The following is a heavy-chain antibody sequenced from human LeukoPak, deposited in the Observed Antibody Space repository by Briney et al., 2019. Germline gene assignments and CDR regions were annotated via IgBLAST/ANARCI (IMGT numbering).Heavy chain of an antibody. D-gene: IGHD3-10*01. CDR1: RFTFTSYG. V-gene: IGHV3-30*18. CDR3: AKDLRLSMVQEVLTTAGMDV. J-gene: IGHJ6*02. Sequence: PGGSPRLSCAASRFTFTSYGMHWGRQAPGKGLEWLAVISYDGSNKYYAGSVKGRFTISRDNSKNTLYLQMNSLRAEYTSVYYCAKDLRLSMVQEVLTTAGMDVWGQGATVTVS. CDR2: ISYDGSNK.